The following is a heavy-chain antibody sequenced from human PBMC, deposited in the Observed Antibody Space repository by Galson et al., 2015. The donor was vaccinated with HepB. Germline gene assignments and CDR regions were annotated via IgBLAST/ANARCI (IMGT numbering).Heavy chain of an antibody. V-gene: IGHV1-3*01. CDR3: SRALSGWYGT. J-gene: IGHJ4*02. CDR1: GYNFTSYA. Sequence: SVKVSCKASGYNFTSYAMHWVRQAPGQRLEWMGWINAGNPKYSQKFQGRVTITRDTSASTAYMELSSLRSEDTALYSCSRALSGWYGTWGQGTLVTVSS. D-gene: IGHD6-19*01. CDR2: INAGNP.